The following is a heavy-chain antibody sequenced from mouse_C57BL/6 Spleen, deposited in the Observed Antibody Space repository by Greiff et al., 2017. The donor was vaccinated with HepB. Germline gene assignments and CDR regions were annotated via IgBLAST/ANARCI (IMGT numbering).Heavy chain of an antibody. Sequence: VQLQQSGAELVRPGTSVKVSCTASGYAFTNYLIEWVKQRPGQGLEWIGVINPGSGGTNYNEKFKGKATLTADKSSSTAYMQHSSLTSEDSAVNFFAREGYYYGSNYRFAYWGQGTLVTVSA. CDR2: INPGSGGT. CDR1: GYAFTNYL. CDR3: AREGYYYGSNYRFAY. V-gene: IGHV1-54*01. D-gene: IGHD1-1*01. J-gene: IGHJ3*01.